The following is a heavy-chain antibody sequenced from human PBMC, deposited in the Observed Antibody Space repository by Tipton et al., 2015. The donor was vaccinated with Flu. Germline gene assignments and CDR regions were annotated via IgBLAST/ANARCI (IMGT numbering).Heavy chain of an antibody. D-gene: IGHD4/OR15-4a*01. J-gene: IGHJ4*02. CDR3: AREVVDLYNDDDDGGYLPYYFDH. CDR1: GDSIGYYY. V-gene: IGHV4-4*07. Sequence: TLSLTCLVSGDSIGYYYWSWIRQSAGKGLEWIGHIHSSRTTDHNYSLASRVTMSVDSSKNQFSLKLSSVTAADTAVYYCAREVVDLYNDDDDGGYLPYYFDHWGQGMLVTVSS. CDR2: IHSSRTT.